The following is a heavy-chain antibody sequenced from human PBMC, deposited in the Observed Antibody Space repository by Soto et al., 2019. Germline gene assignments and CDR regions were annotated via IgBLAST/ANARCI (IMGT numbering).Heavy chain of an antibody. D-gene: IGHD2-15*01. CDR3: GKVLLAATSNTGSDS. CDR2: IDYNGVT. CDR1: GGSVSSNDYY. J-gene: IGHJ4*02. Sequence: PSETLSLTCTVSGGSVSSNDYYWGWIRQPPAKGLEWIGNIDYNGVTSYNPSLKTRVTISRDTSKNQFSLRLTYVTAEDTAVYSCGKVLLAATSNTGSDSWGQGIMVTVYS. V-gene: IGHV4-39*01.